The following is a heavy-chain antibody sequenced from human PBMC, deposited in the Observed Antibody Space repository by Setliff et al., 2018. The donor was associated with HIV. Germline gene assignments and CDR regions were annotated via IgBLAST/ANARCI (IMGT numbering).Heavy chain of an antibody. D-gene: IGHD2-8*02. Sequence: HPGGSLRLSCAASGFTFNIYAMNWVRQAPGKGLEWVSAISSGGEIMFYADSVKGRFTISRDNSKNTLYLQMISLRADDTAVYYCAKSLLVAGNDYWGQGTLVTVS. CDR1: GFTFNIYA. J-gene: IGHJ4*02. CDR3: AKSLLVAGNDY. V-gene: IGHV3-23*01. CDR2: ISSGGEIM.